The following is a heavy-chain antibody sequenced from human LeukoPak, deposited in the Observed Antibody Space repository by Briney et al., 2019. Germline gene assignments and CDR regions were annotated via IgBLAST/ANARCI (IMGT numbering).Heavy chain of an antibody. J-gene: IGHJ4*02. Sequence: ASVKVSCKASGGTFSSYAISWVRQAPGQGLEWMGGIIPIFGTANYAQKFQGRVTITTDESTNTAYMELRSLRSEDTAVYYCATTMGYLDYCSGGTCYSMLDWGQGTLVTVFS. CDR3: ATTMGYLDYCSGGTCYSMLD. D-gene: IGHD2-15*01. CDR2: IIPIFGTA. V-gene: IGHV1-69*05. CDR1: GGTFSSYA.